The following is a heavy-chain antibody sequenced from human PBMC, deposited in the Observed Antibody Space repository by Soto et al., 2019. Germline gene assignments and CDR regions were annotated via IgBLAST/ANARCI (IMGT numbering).Heavy chain of an antibody. D-gene: IGHD5-12*01. CDR2: IYYSGST. V-gene: IGHV4-39*01. CDR1: GGSISSSSYY. Sequence: PSETLSLTCTVSGGSISSSSYYWGWIRQPPGKGLEWIGSIYYSGSTYYNPSLKSRVTISVDTSKNQFSLKLSSVTAADTAVYYCARQDSSGYDSDYWGQGTLVTVSS. CDR3: ARQDSSGYDSDY. J-gene: IGHJ4*02.